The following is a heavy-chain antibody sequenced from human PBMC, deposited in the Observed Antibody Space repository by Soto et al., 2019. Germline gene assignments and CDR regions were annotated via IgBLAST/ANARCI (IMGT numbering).Heavy chain of an antibody. CDR3: ARRGYYGSGSYYRWWFDP. Sequence: PSETLSLTCAVSGGSISSSNWWSWVRQPPGKGLEWIGEIYHSGSTNYNPSLKSRVTISVDKSKNQFSLKLSSVTAADTAVYYCARRGYYGSGSYYRWWFDPWGQGTLVTVSS. CDR1: GGSISSSNW. CDR2: IYHSGST. V-gene: IGHV4-4*02. D-gene: IGHD3-10*01. J-gene: IGHJ5*02.